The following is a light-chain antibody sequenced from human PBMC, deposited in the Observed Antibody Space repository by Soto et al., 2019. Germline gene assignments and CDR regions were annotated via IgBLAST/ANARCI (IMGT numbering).Light chain of an antibody. Sequence: EIVMTQSPATLSLSPGERATLSCRASQSVGKYLVWYQQKPGQAPRLLIYDASNRATGIPARFSGSGSGTDFTLTISRLEPEDFAVYYCQQRSNWPRITFGQGTRLEIK. CDR1: QSVGKY. CDR2: DAS. CDR3: QQRSNWPRIT. V-gene: IGKV3-11*01. J-gene: IGKJ5*01.